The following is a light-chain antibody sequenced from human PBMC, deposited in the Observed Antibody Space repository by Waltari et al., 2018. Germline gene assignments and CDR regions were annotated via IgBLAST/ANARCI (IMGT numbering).Light chain of an antibody. CDR3: CSYAGSSTWV. CDR1: SRDVGSYHL. V-gene: IGLV2-23*01. J-gene: IGLJ3*02. Sequence: QSALTQPASGSGSPGQSTPISCTGTSRDVGSYHLVSWYQQHPGKAPKPMIYEGSKPPSGVSNLFSGSKSGTTAFLTISGRQADDEADYYCCSYAGSSTWVFGGGTKLTVL. CDR2: EGS.